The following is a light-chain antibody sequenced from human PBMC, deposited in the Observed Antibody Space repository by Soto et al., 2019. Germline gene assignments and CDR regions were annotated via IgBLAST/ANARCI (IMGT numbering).Light chain of an antibody. CDR1: SSDVGKYEF. Sequence: QSALTQPASVSGSPGQSISISCTGTSSDVGKYEFVSWYQQHPGKAPKFIIYEGTKRPSGVSNRFSGSKSGNTASLTISGLQAEDEADYYCCSHAGSGTLVFGGGTQLTVL. CDR3: CSHAGSGTLV. CDR2: EGT. J-gene: IGLJ3*02. V-gene: IGLV2-23*01.